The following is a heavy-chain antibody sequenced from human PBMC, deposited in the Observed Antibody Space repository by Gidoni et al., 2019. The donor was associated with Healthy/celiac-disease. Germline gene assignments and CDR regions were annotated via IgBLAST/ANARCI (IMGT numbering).Heavy chain of an antibody. D-gene: IGHD5-18*01. CDR3: ARAHVDTDMENYYEPWGDFDY. CDR2: IIPIVGTA. Sequence: QVQLVQSGAEVTKPGSSVKVSCKASGGTFSSYAIRWVRKAPGQGLEWMGGIIPIVGTANYAQKFQGRVTITADESTSTAYMELSSLRSEDTAVYYCARAHVDTDMENYYEPWGDFDYWGQGTLVTVSS. V-gene: IGHV1-69*01. CDR1: GGTFSSYA. J-gene: IGHJ4*02.